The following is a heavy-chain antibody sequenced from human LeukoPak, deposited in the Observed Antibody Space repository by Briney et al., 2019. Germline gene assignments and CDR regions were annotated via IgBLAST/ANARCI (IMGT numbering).Heavy chain of an antibody. J-gene: IGHJ4*02. CDR3: AREMTTVTTGLDY. V-gene: IGHV3-33*01. Sequence: GGSLRLSCTASGFSLSSYGMHWVRQAPGKGLEWVAVMWYGESGTRYADSVKGRFTISRDNSKNTLYLQMNSLRAEDTAVYYCAREMTTVTTGLDYWGQGTLVTVSS. CDR2: MWYGESGT. CDR1: GFSLSSYG. D-gene: IGHD4-11*01.